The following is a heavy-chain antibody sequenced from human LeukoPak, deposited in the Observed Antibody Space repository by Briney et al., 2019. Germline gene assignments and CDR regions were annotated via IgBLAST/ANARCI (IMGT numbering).Heavy chain of an antibody. Sequence: SQTLSLTCTVSSGSISSGGYYWSWIRQHPGKGLEWIGYIYYSGSTYYNPSLKSRVTMSVDTSKNQLSLKLSSVTAADTAVYYCARSLTVTTYNWFDPWGQGTLVTVSS. V-gene: IGHV4-31*03. CDR2: IYYSGST. J-gene: IGHJ5*02. CDR1: SGSISSGGYY. D-gene: IGHD4-17*01. CDR3: ARSLTVTTYNWFDP.